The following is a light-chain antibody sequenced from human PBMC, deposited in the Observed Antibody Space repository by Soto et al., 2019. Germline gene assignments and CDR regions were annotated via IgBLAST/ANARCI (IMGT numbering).Light chain of an antibody. J-gene: IGKJ1*01. Sequence: ERVMTQSPATLSVSPGERATLSCRASQFVSSNLAWYQQKPGQAPRLLIYETTTRATDFPARFSGSGSGTEFTLTISSLQSEDIAVYYCHQYYTWPRTFGQGTKVDIK. V-gene: IGKV3-15*01. CDR1: QFVSSN. CDR2: ETT. CDR3: HQYYTWPRT.